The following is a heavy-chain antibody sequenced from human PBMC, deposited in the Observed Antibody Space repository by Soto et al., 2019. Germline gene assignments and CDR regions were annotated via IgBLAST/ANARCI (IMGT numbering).Heavy chain of an antibody. Sequence: ASVKVSCKASGYTFTSYDINLVRQATGQGLEWMGWMNPNSGNTGYAQKFQGRVTMTRNTSISTAYMELSSLRSEDTAVYYCARGPITMVRGVIDSYYYYYMDVWGKGTTVTVSS. CDR2: MNPNSGNT. CDR3: ARGPITMVRGVIDSYYYYYMDV. CDR1: GYTFTSYD. V-gene: IGHV1-8*01. J-gene: IGHJ6*03. D-gene: IGHD3-10*01.